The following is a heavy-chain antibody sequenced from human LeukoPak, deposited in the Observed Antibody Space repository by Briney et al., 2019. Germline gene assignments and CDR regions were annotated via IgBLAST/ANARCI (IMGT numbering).Heavy chain of an antibody. CDR2: IIPILGIA. Sequence: SVKVSCKASGGTFSSYTISWVRQAPGQGLERMGRIIPILGIANYAQKFQGRVTITADKSTSTAYMELSSLRSEDTAVYYCAREGYCSSTSCSYFDYWGQGTLVTVSS. V-gene: IGHV1-69*04. J-gene: IGHJ4*02. D-gene: IGHD2-2*01. CDR1: GGTFSSYT. CDR3: AREGYCSSTSCSYFDY.